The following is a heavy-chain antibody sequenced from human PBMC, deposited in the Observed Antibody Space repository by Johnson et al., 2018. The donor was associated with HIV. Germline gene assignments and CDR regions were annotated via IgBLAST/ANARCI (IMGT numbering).Heavy chain of an antibody. V-gene: IGHV3-20*04. D-gene: IGHD2-21*02. CDR3: ARAPGGDWYGEYNFDI. CDR1: GFVFDDYG. J-gene: IGHJ3*02. Sequence: MLLVESGGHVERPGGSLRLSCVGSGFVFDDYGMSWVRQVPGKGLEWVSGINWSGVSAGYADSVKGRFTIFRDNAKNSLYIQMSGLREEDTALYYCARAPGGDWYGEYNFDIWGQGTMVTVSS. CDR2: INWSGVSA.